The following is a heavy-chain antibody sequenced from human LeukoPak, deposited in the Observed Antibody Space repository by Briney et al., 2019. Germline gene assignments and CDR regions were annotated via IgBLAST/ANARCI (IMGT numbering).Heavy chain of an antibody. J-gene: IGHJ4*02. Sequence: GGSLRLSCAASGFTFSSYAMSWVRQAPGKGLEWVSVISGSGGNTYYADSVKGRFTIFRDNSKNTVYLQMNSLRVEDTAVYYCAKSLYGGCDYWGQGTVVTVSS. V-gene: IGHV3-23*01. CDR3: AKSLYGGCDY. CDR2: ISGSGGNT. D-gene: IGHD3-16*02. CDR1: GFTFSSYA.